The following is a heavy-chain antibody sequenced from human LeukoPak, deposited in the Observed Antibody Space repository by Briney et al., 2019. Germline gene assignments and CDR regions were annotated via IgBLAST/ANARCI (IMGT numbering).Heavy chain of an antibody. CDR2: ISASGRDT. D-gene: IGHD6-13*01. V-gene: IGHV3-23*01. CDR3: AKDAAGPEY. Sequence: GGSLTLSCVVSGLSFSSYSMTWVRQAPGKGLEWVSGISASGRDTWFPDSVKGLFTIARDNSKHTLFLQMNSLRVEDTAIYYCAKDAAGPEYWGQGTLVTVSS. CDR1: GLSFSSYS. J-gene: IGHJ4*02.